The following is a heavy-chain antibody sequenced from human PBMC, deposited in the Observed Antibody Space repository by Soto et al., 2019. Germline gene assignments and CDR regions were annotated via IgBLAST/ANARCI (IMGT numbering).Heavy chain of an antibody. CDR2: ICGSGGST. D-gene: IGHD3-10*01. V-gene: IGHV3-23*01. Sequence: PGGSLRLSYAASGFTFSSYGMHWVRQAPGKGLEWVSVICGSGGSTYYADSVKGRFTISRDNSKNTLYLQMNSLRAEDTAVYYCAKDPGFRDGHNWGQGTLVTVSS. J-gene: IGHJ4*02. CDR1: GFTFSSYG. CDR3: AKDPGFRDGHN.